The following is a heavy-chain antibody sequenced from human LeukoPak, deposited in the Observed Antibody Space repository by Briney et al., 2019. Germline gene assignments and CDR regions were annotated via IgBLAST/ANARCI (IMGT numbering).Heavy chain of an antibody. Sequence: GGSLRLSCTVSGFTLSSYEMTWFRQAPGKGLEWVSSIGYSGGDTHYADSVKGRFTISRDNSKNTLYLQMNSLRAEDTAVYYCAKDPNYDSSGTGENYFDYWGQGTLVTVSS. CDR1: GFTLSSYE. V-gene: IGHV3-23*01. CDR2: IGYSGGDT. CDR3: AKDPNYDSSGTGENYFDY. D-gene: IGHD3-22*01. J-gene: IGHJ4*02.